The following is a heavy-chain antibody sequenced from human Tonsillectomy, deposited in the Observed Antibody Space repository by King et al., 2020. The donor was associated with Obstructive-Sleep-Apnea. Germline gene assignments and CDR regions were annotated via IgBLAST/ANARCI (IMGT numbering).Heavy chain of an antibody. J-gene: IGHJ5*02. D-gene: IGHD6-25*01. CDR3: ARGSGAADVNWFDP. V-gene: IGHV4-34*01. CDR1: GGSFSDYY. CDR2: INHSGST. Sequence: VQLQQWGAGLLKPSETLSLTCAVYGGSFSDYYWSWIRQPPGKGLEWIGEINHSGSTNYNPSLKSRVTLSLDMSKNQFSLKLTSFTAAATAVYYCARGSGAADVNWFDPWGQGALVTVSS.